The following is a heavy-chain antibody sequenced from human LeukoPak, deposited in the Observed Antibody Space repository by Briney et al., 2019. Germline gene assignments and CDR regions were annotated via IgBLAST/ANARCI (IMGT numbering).Heavy chain of an antibody. CDR1: VYTFTSYG. V-gene: IGHV1-18*01. J-gene: IGHJ4*02. CDR3: ARVLSMAVAGPSGSFEDY. Sequence: GASVKLSYNASVYTFTSYGIICVRQAPGQGLEWMGCISAYNGNTNYAQKFQGRVTMTTDTSTSTAYMELGSLRSDDTAVYYCARVLSMAVAGPSGSFEDYWGQGTLVTVSS. D-gene: IGHD6-19*01. CDR2: ISAYNGNT.